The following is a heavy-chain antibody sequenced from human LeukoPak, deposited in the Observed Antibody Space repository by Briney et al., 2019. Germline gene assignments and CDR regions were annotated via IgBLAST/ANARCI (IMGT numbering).Heavy chain of an antibody. CDR1: GFTFSSYG. CDR3: AKDILRGRVPATRAYFDY. Sequence: PGGSLRLSCAASGFTFSSYGMSWVRQAPGKGLEGVSVIVCSGDDTYYADSVRGRFTISRDSSRDTLSLQMNSLGAADTAIYYCAKDILRGRVPATRAYFDYWGQGTPVTVSS. CDR2: IVCSGDDT. J-gene: IGHJ4*02. D-gene: IGHD2-2*01. V-gene: IGHV3-23*01.